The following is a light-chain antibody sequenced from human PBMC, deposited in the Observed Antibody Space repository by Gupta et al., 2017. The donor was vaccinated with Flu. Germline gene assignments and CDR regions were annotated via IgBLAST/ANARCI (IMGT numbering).Light chain of an antibody. V-gene: IGKV1-5*03. CDR3: QQDNSCRRT. CDR2: KES. CDR1: QSIGAW. J-gene: IGKJ1*01. Sequence: DMQLTHAPSSLSASIGDRVGITCRASQSIGAWLGWYQQKSGKGPDLLIYKESRVETGVPSRFSGSGSGTEFTLTINSLQPEDSAIYYCQQDNSCRRTFGQGTKVEIK.